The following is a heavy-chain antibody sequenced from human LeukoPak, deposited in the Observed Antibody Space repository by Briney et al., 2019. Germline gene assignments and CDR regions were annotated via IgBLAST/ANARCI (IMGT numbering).Heavy chain of an antibody. CDR2: ISSSSSTI. CDR3: AREDGYSLIYYFDY. Sequence: GGSLRLSCAASGFTFSSYSMNWVRQAPGKGLEWVSYISSSSSTIYYADSVKGRFTTSRDNAKNSLYLQMNSLRAEDTAVYYCAREDGYSLIYYFDYWGQGTLVTVSS. J-gene: IGHJ4*02. D-gene: IGHD3-16*01. CDR1: GFTFSSYS. V-gene: IGHV3-48*01.